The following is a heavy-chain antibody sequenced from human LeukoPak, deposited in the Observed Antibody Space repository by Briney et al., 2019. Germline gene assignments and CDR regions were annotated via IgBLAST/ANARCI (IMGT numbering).Heavy chain of an antibody. D-gene: IGHD3-10*01. Sequence: RPSQSLSLTCTVSGGSISSGDYYWSWIRQHPGKGLEWIGYIYYSGSTYYNPSLKRRVTISLDTSKNQFSLKLSSVTAADTAVYYCARDQEDSGTDYWGQGTLVTVSS. CDR1: GGSISSGDYY. CDR3: ARDQEDSGTDY. J-gene: IGHJ4*02. CDR2: IYYSGST. V-gene: IGHV4-31*03.